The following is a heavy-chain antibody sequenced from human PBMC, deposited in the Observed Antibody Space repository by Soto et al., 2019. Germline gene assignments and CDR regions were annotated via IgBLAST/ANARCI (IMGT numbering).Heavy chain of an antibody. CDR2: ISSSGYTT. CDR1: GFMFSDYY. V-gene: IGHV3-11*01. CDR3: TGGGGGGDVVSRSTY. J-gene: IGHJ4*02. D-gene: IGHD5-12*01. Sequence: QVELVESGGGLVKPGGSLRLSCAASGFMFSDYYMSWIRQAPGKGLEWVAYISSSGYTTFYADSVKGRFTISRDNRKKSMDWEMNSVRVDDTAVYYCTGGGGGGDVVSRSTYWGQGTLVTVSS.